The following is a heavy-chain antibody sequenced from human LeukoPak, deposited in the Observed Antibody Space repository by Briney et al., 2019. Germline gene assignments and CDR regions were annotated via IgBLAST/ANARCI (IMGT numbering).Heavy chain of an antibody. CDR1: GFTFSDYW. J-gene: IGHJ4*02. V-gene: IGHV3-7*03. Sequence: PGGSLRLSCAASGFTFSDYWMHWVRQAPGKGLGWVAVIKQDGSNKNYVDSVKGRFTISRDDAKNSLYLQVNSLRAEDTGVYYCARSEVEAAGRYYYDYWGQGTLVTVSS. D-gene: IGHD6-13*01. CDR2: IKQDGSNK. CDR3: ARSEVEAAGRYYYDY.